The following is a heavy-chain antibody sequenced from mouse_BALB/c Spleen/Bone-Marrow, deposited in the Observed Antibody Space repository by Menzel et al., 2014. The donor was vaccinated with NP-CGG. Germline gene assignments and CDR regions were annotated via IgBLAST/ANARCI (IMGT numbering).Heavy chain of an antibody. CDR1: GFTFSSFG. CDR2: ISSGSSTI. CDR3: ASVSAWFAY. Sequence: EVMLVESGGGLVQPGGSRKLSCAASGFTFSSFGMHWVRQAPEKGLEWVAYISSGSSTIYYADTVKGRFTISRDNPKSPLFLQMTSLRSDDTAMYYCASVSAWFAYWGQGTLVTVSA. J-gene: IGHJ3*01. V-gene: IGHV5-17*02. D-gene: IGHD3-1*01.